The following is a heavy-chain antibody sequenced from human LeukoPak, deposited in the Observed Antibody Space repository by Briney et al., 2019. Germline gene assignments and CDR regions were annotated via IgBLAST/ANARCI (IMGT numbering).Heavy chain of an antibody. CDR3: AREEVGTCSSTSCYVGPVDY. CDR2: ICAYNGNT. CDR1: GYTFTIYG. Sequence: ASVKVSCKASGYTFTIYGLSWVRQAPGQGVEWMGWICAYNGNTNYAQKLQGRVTMTTDTSTSTAYMELRSLRSEDTAVYYCAREEVGTCSSTSCYVGPVDYWGQGTLVTVSS. V-gene: IGHV1-18*01. D-gene: IGHD2-2*01. J-gene: IGHJ4*02.